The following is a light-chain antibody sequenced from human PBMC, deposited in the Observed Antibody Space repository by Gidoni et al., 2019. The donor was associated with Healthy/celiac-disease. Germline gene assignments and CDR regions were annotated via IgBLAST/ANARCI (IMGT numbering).Light chain of an antibody. Sequence: IVLIQSPATLSLSPWERATLSCRASQSVSSYLAWYQQKPGQAPRLLIYDASNRATGIPARFSGSGSGTDFTLTISSLEPDDFAVYYCQQRSNWPPGFGQGTRLEIK. J-gene: IGKJ5*01. CDR3: QQRSNWPPG. CDR2: DAS. V-gene: IGKV3-11*01. CDR1: QSVSSY.